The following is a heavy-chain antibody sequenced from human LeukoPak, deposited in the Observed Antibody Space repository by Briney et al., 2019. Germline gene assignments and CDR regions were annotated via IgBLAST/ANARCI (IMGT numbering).Heavy chain of an antibody. V-gene: IGHV4-34*01. Sequence: SETLSLTCAVYGGSFSGYYWSWIRQPPGKGLEWIGEINHSGSTNYNPSLKSRVTISVDTSKNQFALKLSSVTAADTAVYYCARRWGSYRHWGQGTLVTVSS. CDR1: GGSFSGYY. CDR3: ARRWGSYRH. J-gene: IGHJ4*02. CDR2: INHSGST. D-gene: IGHD3-16*02.